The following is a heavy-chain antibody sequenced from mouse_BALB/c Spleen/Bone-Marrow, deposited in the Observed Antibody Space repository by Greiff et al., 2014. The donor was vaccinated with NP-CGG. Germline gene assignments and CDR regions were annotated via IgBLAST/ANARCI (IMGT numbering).Heavy chain of an antibody. V-gene: IGHV1-7*01. CDR2: INPSTGYT. J-gene: IGHJ3*01. CDR3: AREGYYGSPFAY. D-gene: IGHD1-1*01. Sequence: VKLVESGAELAKPGASVKMSCKAPGYTFTSYWMHWVKQRPGQGLEWIGYINPSTGYTEYNQKFKDKATLTADKSSSTAYMQLSSLTSEDSAVYYCAREGYYGSPFAYWGQGTLVTVSA. CDR1: GYTFTSYW.